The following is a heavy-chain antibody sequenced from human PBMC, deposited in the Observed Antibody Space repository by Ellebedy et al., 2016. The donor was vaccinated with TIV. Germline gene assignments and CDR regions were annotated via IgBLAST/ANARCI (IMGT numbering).Heavy chain of an antibody. J-gene: IGHJ3*01. CDR2: ISYDGGET. V-gene: IGHV3-30-3*01. Sequence: PGGSLRLSCKASGFTFSQYPIHWVRQAPGKGLEWVAVISYDGGETYYGDSVKGRSTISRDNSKNIVYLQMNSLRIEDTAVYYCARAGSFSVVNPFDVWGQGTVVTVS. CDR1: GFTFSQYP. CDR3: ARAGSFSVVNPFDV. D-gene: IGHD3-10*01.